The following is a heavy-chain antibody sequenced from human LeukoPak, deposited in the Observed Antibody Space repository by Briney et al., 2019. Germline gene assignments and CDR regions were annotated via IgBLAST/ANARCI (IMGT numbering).Heavy chain of an antibody. Sequence: SETLSLTCTVSGGSISSSSYYWSWIRQPPGEGLEWVGELSHTGNTNYNPSLKSRVTFSVDTSKRQFSLRLKSVTAADTAVYYCARGAYCTSINCYGFDYWGQGILVTVSS. CDR1: GGSISSSSYY. CDR3: ARGAYCTSINCYGFDY. J-gene: IGHJ4*02. V-gene: IGHV4-39*07. D-gene: IGHD2-2*01. CDR2: LSHTGNT.